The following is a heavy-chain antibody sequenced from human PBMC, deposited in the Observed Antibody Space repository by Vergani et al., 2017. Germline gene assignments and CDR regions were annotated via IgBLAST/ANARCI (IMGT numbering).Heavy chain of an antibody. D-gene: IGHD3-3*01. Sequence: EVQLVESGGGLVNPRRSLRLSCAASGFTFSNAWMSWVRQAPGKGLEWVANIKQDGSEKYYVDSVKGRFTISRDNAKNSLYLQMNSLRAEDTAVYYCARVFTIFGVVNYHFDYWGQGTLVTVSS. CDR2: IKQDGSEK. V-gene: IGHV3-7*01. J-gene: IGHJ4*02. CDR1: GFTFSNAW. CDR3: ARVFTIFGVVNYHFDY.